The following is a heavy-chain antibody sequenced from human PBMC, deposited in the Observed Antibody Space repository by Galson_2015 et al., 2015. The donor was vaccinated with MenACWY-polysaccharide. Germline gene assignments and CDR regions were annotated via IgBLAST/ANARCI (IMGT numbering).Heavy chain of an antibody. J-gene: IGHJ4*02. Sequence: SLRLSCAASGFTFSSNWMHWVRHAPGKGLEWVAVISYDGSNKYYADSVRGRFTISRDNSKNTLYLQMNSLRPEDTAMYYCAIYCSSSSCYKADFHYWGQGTLVTVSS. V-gene: IGHV3-30*03. D-gene: IGHD2-2*02. CDR1: GFTFSSNW. CDR2: ISYDGSNK. CDR3: AIYCSSSSCYKADFHY.